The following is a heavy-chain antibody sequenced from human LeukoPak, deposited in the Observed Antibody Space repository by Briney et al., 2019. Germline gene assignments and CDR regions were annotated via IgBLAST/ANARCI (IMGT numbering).Heavy chain of an antibody. CDR2: ISSSSSYI. CDR1: GFTFSSYT. Sequence: GGSLRLSCAASGFTFSSYTMNWVRQAPGKGLEWVSSISSSSSYIYYADSVKGRFTISRDNAKNSLYLHVNNLRAEDTAVYYCTRDFWTDYWGQGTLVTVSS. CDR3: TRDFWTDY. V-gene: IGHV3-21*01. J-gene: IGHJ4*02. D-gene: IGHD3/OR15-3a*01.